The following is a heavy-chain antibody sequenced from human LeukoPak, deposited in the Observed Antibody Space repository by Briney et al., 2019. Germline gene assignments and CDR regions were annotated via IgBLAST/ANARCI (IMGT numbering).Heavy chain of an antibody. Sequence: GGSLRLSCAASGFTFSDYSMNWVRQAPGKGLEWLSNISRGSRTIYYADSVKGRFTISRDNAKNSLYLQMNSLRAEDTAVYYCARVRATVTTFQADYWGQGTLVTVSS. CDR3: ARVRATVTTFQADY. CDR1: GFTFSDYS. V-gene: IGHV3-48*01. D-gene: IGHD4-11*01. CDR2: ISRGSRTI. J-gene: IGHJ4*02.